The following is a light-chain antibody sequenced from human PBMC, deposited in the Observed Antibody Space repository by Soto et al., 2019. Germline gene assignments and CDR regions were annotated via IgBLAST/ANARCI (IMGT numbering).Light chain of an antibody. CDR3: MQALQTPPWT. J-gene: IGKJ1*01. V-gene: IGKV2-28*01. CDR1: QSLLHSNGYNY. CDR2: LGS. Sequence: DIVMTQSPLSLPVTPGEPASISCRSSQSLLHSNGYNYLDWYLQKPGQSPQLLIYLGSNRASGVPDRFSGSASGTDFTLKISRVEAEDVGVYYCMQALQTPPWTFGQGTKVDIK.